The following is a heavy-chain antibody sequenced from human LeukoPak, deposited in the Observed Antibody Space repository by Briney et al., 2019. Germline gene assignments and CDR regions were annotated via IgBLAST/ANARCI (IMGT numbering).Heavy chain of an antibody. J-gene: IGHJ6*04. D-gene: IGHD2-15*01. CDR2: IIPIFGTA. CDR3: AREIGGGSCYPECGMDV. CDR1: GGTFSSYA. V-gene: IGHV1-69*06. Sequence: SVKVSCKASGGTFSSYAISWVRQVPGQGLEWMGGIIPIFGTANYAQKFQGRVTITADKSTSTAYMELSSLRSEDTAVYYCAREIGGGSCYPECGMDVWGKGTTVTVSS.